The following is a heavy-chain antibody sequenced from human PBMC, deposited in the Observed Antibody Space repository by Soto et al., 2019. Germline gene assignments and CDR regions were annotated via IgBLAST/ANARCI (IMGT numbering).Heavy chain of an antibody. V-gene: IGHV3-15*07. CDR1: GFTFSNAW. CDR2: IKSKTDGGTT. D-gene: IGHD3-22*01. Sequence: VGSLRLSCAASGFTFSNAWMNWVRQAPGKGLEWVGRIKSKTDGGTTDYAAPVKGRFTISRDDSKNTLYLQMNSLKTEDTAVYYCTTGGLPYDGYYYYYGMDVWGQGTTVTVSS. CDR3: TTGGLPYDGYYYYYGMDV. J-gene: IGHJ6*02.